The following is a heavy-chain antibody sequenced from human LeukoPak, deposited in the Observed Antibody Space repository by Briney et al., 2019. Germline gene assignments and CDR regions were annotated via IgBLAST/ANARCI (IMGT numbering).Heavy chain of an antibody. Sequence: ASVKVSCKASGYTFTSYGISWVRQAPGQGLEWMGWISAYNGNTNYAQKFQGRVTMTRDTSISTAYMELSRLRSDDTAVYYCARDMGIEYSSSSGDAFDIWGQGTMVTVSS. CDR2: ISAYNGNT. J-gene: IGHJ3*02. CDR1: GYTFTSYG. D-gene: IGHD6-6*01. V-gene: IGHV1-18*01. CDR3: ARDMGIEYSSSSGDAFDI.